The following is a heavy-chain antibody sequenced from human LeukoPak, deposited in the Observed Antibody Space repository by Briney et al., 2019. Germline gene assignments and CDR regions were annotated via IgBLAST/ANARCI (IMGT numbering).Heavy chain of an antibody. V-gene: IGHV4-34*01. D-gene: IGHD6-19*01. CDR1: GGSFSGYY. CDR3: ARGIAVAGTGFDY. CDR2: INHSGST. Sequence: SEALSLTCAVYGGSFSGYYWSWIRQPPGKGLEWIGEINHSGSTNYNPSLKSRVTISVDTSKNQFSLKLSSVTAADTAMYYCARGIAVAGTGFDYWGQGTLVTVSS. J-gene: IGHJ4*02.